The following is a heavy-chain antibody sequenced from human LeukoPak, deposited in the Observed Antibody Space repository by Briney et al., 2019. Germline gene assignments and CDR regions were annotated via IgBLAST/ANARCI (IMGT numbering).Heavy chain of an antibody. Sequence: SETLSLTCTVSGGSISSSNYYWAWIRQPPGKGLEWIGNFYHSGSTYYNPTLKSRVTISVDTSKDQFSLRLSPVTAADTAVYYCARGSPYYYDSSGYSGDYWGQGTLVTVSS. V-gene: IGHV4-39*01. J-gene: IGHJ4*02. CDR1: GGSISSSNYY. CDR3: ARGSPYYYDSSGYSGDY. CDR2: FYHSGST. D-gene: IGHD3-22*01.